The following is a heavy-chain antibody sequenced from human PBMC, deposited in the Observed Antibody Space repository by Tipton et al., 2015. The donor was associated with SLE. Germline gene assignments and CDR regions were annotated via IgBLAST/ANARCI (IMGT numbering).Heavy chain of an antibody. CDR1: GGSVSSSSYY. V-gene: IGHV4-39*07. CDR2: IDYSGST. D-gene: IGHD3-3*01. J-gene: IGHJ4*02. CDR3: ARDYYNFWSGHFDY. Sequence: TLSLTCTVSGGSVSSSSYYWGWIRQPPGKGLEWIGSIDYSGSTYYSPSLKSRVTISLDTSKNQFFLKVPSVTAADTAVYYCARDYYNFWSGHFDYWGQGTLVTVSS.